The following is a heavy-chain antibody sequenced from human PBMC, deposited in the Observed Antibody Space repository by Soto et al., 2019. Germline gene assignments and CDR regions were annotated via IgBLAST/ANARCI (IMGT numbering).Heavy chain of an antibody. CDR2: INHSGST. CDR3: AIYGDYVVDYYVMDV. J-gene: IGHJ6*04. D-gene: IGHD4-17*01. Sequence: SETLSLTCAVYGGSFSGYYWSWIRQPPGKGLEWIGEINHSGSTNYNPSLKSRVTISVDTSKNQFSLKLSSVTAADTAVYYCAIYGDYVVDYYVMDVWGKGTTVTVSS. V-gene: IGHV4-34*01. CDR1: GGSFSGYY.